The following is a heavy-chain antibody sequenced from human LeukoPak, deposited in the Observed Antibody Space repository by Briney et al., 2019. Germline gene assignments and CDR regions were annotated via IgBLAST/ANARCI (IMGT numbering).Heavy chain of an antibody. V-gene: IGHV1-2*02. CDR3: ASEGTMVRGVIYR. Sequence: GASVKVSCKASGYTFSAYSLHWVRQAPGQGLEWMGWINPDTGAANYTQKFQGRVTMTRDTSISTAYMELSRLRSDDTAVYYCASEGTMVRGVIYRWGQGTLVTASS. CDR1: GYTFSAYS. D-gene: IGHD3-10*01. CDR2: INPDTGAA. J-gene: IGHJ4*02.